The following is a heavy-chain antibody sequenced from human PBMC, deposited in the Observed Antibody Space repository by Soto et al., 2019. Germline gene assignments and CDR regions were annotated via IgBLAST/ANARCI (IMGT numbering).Heavy chain of an antibody. V-gene: IGHV3-33*01. CDR3: ARERAAAGTDDYYYYMDV. J-gene: IGHJ6*03. CDR2: IWYDGSNK. D-gene: IGHD6-13*01. CDR1: GFTCGSYG. Sequence: GGFLRLSCAASGFTCGSYGMHWVRQAPGKGLEWVAVIWYDGSNKYYADSVKGRLTISRDNSKNTLYLQMNSLRAEDTAVYYCARERAAAGTDDYYYYMDVWGKGTTVTVSS.